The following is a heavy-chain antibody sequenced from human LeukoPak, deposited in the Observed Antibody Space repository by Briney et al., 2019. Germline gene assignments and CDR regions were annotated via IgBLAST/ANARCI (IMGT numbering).Heavy chain of an antibody. CDR3: ARDSSCSGGTCYDT. J-gene: IGHJ5*02. CDR1: GGSVSSTGYY. V-gene: IGHV4-61*08. Sequence: PSETLSLTCTVSGGSVSSTGYYWSWIRQPPGKGLEWIGYIYYSGSTNYSPSLKSRVTISLDTSKKQFSLELSSVTAADTAVYFCARDSSCSGGTCYDTWGQGTLVTVSS. D-gene: IGHD2-15*01. CDR2: IYYSGST.